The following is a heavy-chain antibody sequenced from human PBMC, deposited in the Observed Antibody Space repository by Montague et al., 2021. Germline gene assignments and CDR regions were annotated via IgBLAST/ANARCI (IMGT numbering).Heavy chain of an antibody. D-gene: IGHD4-11*01. CDR2: ITHNGRT. Sequence: SETLSLTCAGSGGSFNDYHWSWIRQSPGQGLEWIGDITHNGRTNSNPSLKSRVTLSVDTSKSHFSLNLTSVTAADTAVYFCARRPRITVTGRFDLWGEGTLVTVSS. CDR3: ARRPRITVTGRFDL. V-gene: IGHV4-34*01. CDR1: GGSFNDYH. J-gene: IGHJ4*02.